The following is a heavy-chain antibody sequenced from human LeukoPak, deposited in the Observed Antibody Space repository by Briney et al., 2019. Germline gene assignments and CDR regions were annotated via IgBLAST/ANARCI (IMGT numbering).Heavy chain of an antibody. Sequence: ASVKVSCKASGYTFTSYAMHWVRQAPGQRLEWMGWINAGNGDTKYSQKFQDRVTITRDRSMSTAYMELSSLRSEDTAMYYCATSGYDRGAFDIWGQGTMVTVSS. CDR2: INAGNGDT. V-gene: IGHV1-3*01. D-gene: IGHD5-12*01. CDR1: GYTFTSYA. CDR3: ATSGYDRGAFDI. J-gene: IGHJ3*02.